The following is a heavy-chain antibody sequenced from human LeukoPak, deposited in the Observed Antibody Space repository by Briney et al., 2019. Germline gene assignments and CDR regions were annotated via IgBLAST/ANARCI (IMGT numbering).Heavy chain of an antibody. CDR1: GFTFSSYA. Sequence: PGGSLRLSCAASGFTFSSYAMSWLRQAPGKGLEWVSAISGSGGSTYYADSVKGRFTISSDNSKNTLYLQMNSLRAEDTAVYYCAKAPLSTVTTNGSHFDYWGQGTLVTVSS. CDR2: ISGSGGST. V-gene: IGHV3-23*01. J-gene: IGHJ4*02. D-gene: IGHD4-17*01. CDR3: AKAPLSTVTTNGSHFDY.